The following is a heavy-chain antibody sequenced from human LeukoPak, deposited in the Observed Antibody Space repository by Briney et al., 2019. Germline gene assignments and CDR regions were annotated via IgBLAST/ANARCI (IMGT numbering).Heavy chain of an antibody. Sequence: SVKVSCKASGGTISSYDISWVRQAPGQGLEWMGGITPIFGTAKYAQKFQGRVTITAVESMSTAYMELSSLRSEDTAVYYCARGWLAETTVVTPYNYWGQGTLVTVSS. CDR3: ARGWLAETTVVTPYNY. CDR2: ITPIFGTA. CDR1: GGTISSYD. V-gene: IGHV1-69*13. J-gene: IGHJ4*02. D-gene: IGHD4-23*01.